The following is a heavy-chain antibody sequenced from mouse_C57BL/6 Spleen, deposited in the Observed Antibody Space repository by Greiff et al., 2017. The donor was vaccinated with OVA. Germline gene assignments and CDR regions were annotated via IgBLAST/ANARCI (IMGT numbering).Heavy chain of an antibody. CDR2: LDPANCDT. CDR1: GFHINNLF. Sequence: PPPPSVAELVRPGASVKLSLPASGFHINNLFQHWGKPRPEQGPEWVGRLDPANCDTKYTPNFQGKATITSDTSSNTAYLQLSSLTSEDTAIYYCARSDSTSFAYWGQGTLVTVSA. D-gene: IGHD2-13*01. V-gene: IGHV14-3*01. CDR3: ARSDSTSFAY. J-gene: IGHJ3*01.